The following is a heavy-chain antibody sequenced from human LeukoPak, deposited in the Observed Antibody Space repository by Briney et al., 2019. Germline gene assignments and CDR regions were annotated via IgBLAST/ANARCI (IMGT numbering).Heavy chain of an antibody. CDR2: ISYDGSNE. CDR1: GVTFSSYA. Sequence: GGSLRLSCAASGVTFSSYAMHWVRQAPGKGLEWVAVISYDGSNEYYADPVKGRFTISRDNSKNTLYLQMNSLRAEDTAVYYCARDRASSQPYYMDVWGKGTTVTVSS. D-gene: IGHD6-13*01. J-gene: IGHJ6*03. CDR3: ARDRASSQPYYMDV. V-gene: IGHV3-30*01.